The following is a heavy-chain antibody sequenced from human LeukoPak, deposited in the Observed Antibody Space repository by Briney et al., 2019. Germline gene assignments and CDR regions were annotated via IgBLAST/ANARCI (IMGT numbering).Heavy chain of an antibody. CDR3: ARSYDFWSGYSGYFDY. CDR2: IYTSGST. D-gene: IGHD3-3*01. J-gene: IGHJ4*02. Sequence: SETLSLTCTVSGGSISSSSYYWSWIRQPAGKGLEWIGRIYTSGSTNYNPSLKSRVTMSVDTSKNQFSLKLSSVTAADTAVYYCARSYDFWSGYSGYFDYWGQGTLVTVSS. CDR1: GGSISSSSYY. V-gene: IGHV4-61*02.